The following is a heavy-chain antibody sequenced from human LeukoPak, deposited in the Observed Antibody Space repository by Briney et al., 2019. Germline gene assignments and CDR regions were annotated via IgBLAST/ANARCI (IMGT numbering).Heavy chain of an antibody. CDR1: GGSFSAYS. D-gene: IGHD3-10*01. J-gene: IGHJ3*02. CDR3: AKSNGYGLVDI. Sequence: KPSETLSLTCAVYGGSFSAYSWSWIRQPPGKGLEWIGEINHSGTTNYNPSLKSRLTIFVDTSKNQFSLKLSSVTAADTAVYYCAKSNGYGLVDIWGQGTMVTVSS. V-gene: IGHV4-34*01. CDR2: INHSGTT.